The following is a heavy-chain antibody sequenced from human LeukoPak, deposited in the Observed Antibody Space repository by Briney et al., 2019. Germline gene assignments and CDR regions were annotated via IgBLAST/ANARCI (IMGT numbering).Heavy chain of an antibody. V-gene: IGHV4-34*01. D-gene: IGHD4-23*01. Sequence: SETLSLTCAVYGGSFSGYYWSWIRQPPGKGLEWLGEMNHSGSTNYNTFLEGRVNIPVDTSKNQYSLKLSSVNAAVTAVYYCARATDYGGNPGGFDYWGQGTLVTVSS. J-gene: IGHJ4*02. CDR3: ARATDYGGNPGGFDY. CDR1: GGSFSGYY. CDR2: MNHSGST.